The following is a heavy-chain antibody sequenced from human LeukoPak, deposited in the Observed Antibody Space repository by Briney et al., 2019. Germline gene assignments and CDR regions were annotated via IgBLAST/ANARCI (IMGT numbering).Heavy chain of an antibody. CDR3: ARAGLTGSKVAFDV. CDR1: GYTFTGYY. Sequence: ASVKVSCKASGYTFTGYYMHWVRQAPGQGLEWMGWINIDTGNPTYAQGFTGHYVFSLDTSVSTAYLQIISLKAEDTAVYYCARAGLTGSKVAFDVWGQGTMVTVSS. V-gene: IGHV7-4-1*02. CDR2: INIDTGNP. J-gene: IGHJ3*01. D-gene: IGHD1-20*01.